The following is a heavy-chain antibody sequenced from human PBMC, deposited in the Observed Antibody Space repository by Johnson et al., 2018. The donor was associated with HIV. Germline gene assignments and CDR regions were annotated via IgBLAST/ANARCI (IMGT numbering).Heavy chain of an antibody. V-gene: IGHV3-9*01. CDR1: GFTFDDYA. Sequence: VLLVESGGGLVQPGRSLRLSCAASGFTFDDYALHWVRQAPGKGLEWVSGINWNGGSTGYADSVKGGFTISRDNAKNSLYLQMNSLRAEDTAVYYCARATYYYDSSGYYRGRAFDIWGQGTMVTVSS. D-gene: IGHD3-22*01. CDR2: INWNGGST. J-gene: IGHJ3*02. CDR3: ARATYYYDSSGYYRGRAFDI.